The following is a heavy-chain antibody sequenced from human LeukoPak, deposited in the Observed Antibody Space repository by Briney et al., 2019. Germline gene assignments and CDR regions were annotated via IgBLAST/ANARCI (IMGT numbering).Heavy chain of an antibody. J-gene: IGHJ3*02. V-gene: IGHV3-49*03. CDR3: TTPLGYCSGGSCYSAFDI. CDR1: GFTFGDYA. CDR2: IRSKAYGGTT. Sequence: GGSLRLSCTASGFTFGDYAMSWFRQAPGKGLEWVGFIRSKAYGGTTEYAASVKGGFTISRDDSKSIAYLQMNSLKTEDTAVYYCTTPLGYCSGGSCYSAFDIWGQGTMVTVSS. D-gene: IGHD2-15*01.